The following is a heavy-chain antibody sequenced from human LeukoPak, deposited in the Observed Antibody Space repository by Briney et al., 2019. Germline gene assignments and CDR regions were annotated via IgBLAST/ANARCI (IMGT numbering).Heavy chain of an antibody. D-gene: IGHD2-2*01. CDR2: IYYSGST. Sequence: SETLSLTCTVSGGSISSYYWSWIRQPPGKGLEWIGYIYYSGSTNYNPSLKSRVTISVDTSKNQFSLKLSSVTAADTAVYYCARDLGYCSTTSCYPWFDPWGQGTLVTVSS. CDR1: GGSISSYY. J-gene: IGHJ5*02. CDR3: ARDLGYCSTTSCYPWFDP. V-gene: IGHV4-59*01.